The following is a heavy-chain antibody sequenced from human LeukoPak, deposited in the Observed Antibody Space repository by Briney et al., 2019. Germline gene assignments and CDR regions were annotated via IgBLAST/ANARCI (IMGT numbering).Heavy chain of an antibody. Sequence: GASVKVSCKASGYTFTSYFMHWVRQSPGQVLEWMGIFNPSGGSTSYAQKFEGRVTMTRDTSTSTVYMELSSLRSEDTAVYYCARVAIFGVVRYGMDVWGQGTTVTVSS. J-gene: IGHJ6*02. D-gene: IGHD3-3*01. CDR2: FNPSGGST. CDR1: GYTFTSYF. CDR3: ARVAIFGVVRYGMDV. V-gene: IGHV1-46*01.